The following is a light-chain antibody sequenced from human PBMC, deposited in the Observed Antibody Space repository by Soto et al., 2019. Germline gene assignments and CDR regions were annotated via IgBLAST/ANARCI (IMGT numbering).Light chain of an antibody. J-gene: IGLJ1*01. Sequence: QSALTQPASVSGSPGQSITISCTGTSSDVGGYNYVSWYQQHQGKAPKLMIYEVSNRPSGVSNRFSGSKSGNTASLTISWLQAEDEADYYCSSYTSSSTLVFGTGTKVTVL. CDR3: SSYTSSSTLV. CDR2: EVS. V-gene: IGLV2-14*01. CDR1: SSDVGGYNY.